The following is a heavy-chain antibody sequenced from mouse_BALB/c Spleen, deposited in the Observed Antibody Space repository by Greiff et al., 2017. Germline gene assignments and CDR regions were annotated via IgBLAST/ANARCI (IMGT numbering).Heavy chain of an antibody. CDR3: ARSSTMITSAWFAY. Sequence: VQLKQSGPELVKPGASVKMSCKASGYTFTSYVMHWVKQKPGQGLEWIGYINPYNDGTKYNEKFKGKATLTSDKSSSTAYMELSSLTSEDSAVYYCARSSTMITSAWFAYWGQGTLVTVSA. D-gene: IGHD2-4*01. V-gene: IGHV1-14*01. CDR2: INPYNDGT. CDR1: GYTFTSYV. J-gene: IGHJ3*01.